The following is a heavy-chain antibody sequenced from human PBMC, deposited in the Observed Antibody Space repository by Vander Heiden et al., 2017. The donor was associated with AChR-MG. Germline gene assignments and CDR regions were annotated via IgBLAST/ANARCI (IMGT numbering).Heavy chain of an antibody. J-gene: IGHJ4*02. CDR2: ISGSGDSA. V-gene: IGHV3-23*01. D-gene: IGHD3-22*01. Sequence: EVQLLESGGDVVQPGGALRLSCAASGSPLRNYAMGWVRQGPGKGLEWVSGISGSGDSAYYADSVKGRFTISRDNSKNTLFLRMNSLRAEDTAVYYCARTYYYDSTGFYHYNYFDYWGQGTLVTVSS. CDR3: ARTYYYDSTGFYHYNYFDY. CDR1: GSPLRNYA.